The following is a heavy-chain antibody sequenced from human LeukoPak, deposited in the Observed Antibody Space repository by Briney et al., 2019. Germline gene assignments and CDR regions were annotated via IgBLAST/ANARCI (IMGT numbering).Heavy chain of an antibody. V-gene: IGHV3-30*18. D-gene: IGHD6-13*01. CDR3: AKTSSSWLFQD. J-gene: IGHJ1*01. Sequence: GGSLRLSCAASGFTFSKYGMHWVRQAPGKGLEWVAVISYDGSNKYYADSVKGRFTISRDNSKNTLYLQMNSLRAEDTAVYYCAKTSSSWLFQDWGQGTLVTVSS. CDR1: GFTFSKYG. CDR2: ISYDGSNK.